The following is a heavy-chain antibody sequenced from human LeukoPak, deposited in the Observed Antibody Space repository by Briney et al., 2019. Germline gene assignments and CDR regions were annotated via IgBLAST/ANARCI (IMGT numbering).Heavy chain of an antibody. CDR3: ARSPYTSGWYGVGY. Sequence: PGGSLRLSCAASGFTFSSYWMSWVRQAPGKGLEWVANIKQDGSEKYVDSVKGRFTISRDNAKNSLYLQLNSLRAEDTAVYYCARSPYTSGWYGVGYWGQGTLVTVSS. CDR2: IKQDGSEK. D-gene: IGHD6-19*01. CDR1: GFTFSSYW. V-gene: IGHV3-7*01. J-gene: IGHJ4*02.